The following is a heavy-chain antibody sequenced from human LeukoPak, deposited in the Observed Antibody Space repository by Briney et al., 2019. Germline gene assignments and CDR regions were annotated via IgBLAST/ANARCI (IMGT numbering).Heavy chain of an antibody. CDR2: IYYSGST. J-gene: IGHJ5*02. CDR3: ARVCGGVPSVEEYWFDP. CDR1: GGSISSGGYY. Sequence: SETLSLTCTVSGGSISSGGYYWSWIRQHPGKGLEWIGYIYYSGSTYYNPSLKSRVTISVDTSKNQFSLELSSVTAADTAVYYCARVCGGVPSVEEYWFDPWGQGTLVTVSS. V-gene: IGHV4-31*03. D-gene: IGHD3-3*01.